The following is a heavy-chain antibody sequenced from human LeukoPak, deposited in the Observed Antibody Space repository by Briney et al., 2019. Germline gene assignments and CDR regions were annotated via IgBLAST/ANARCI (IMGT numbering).Heavy chain of an antibody. V-gene: IGHV3-30*02. J-gene: IGHJ4*02. Sequence: GSLRLSCAASGYTFSNYGMHWVRHAPGKGLQWVAFIRYSGNNKYYADSVKGRFTISRDNPKNALYLQMNSLRAEDTAVYYCAREKSYYGSGSLGFDYWGQGTLVTVSS. CDR1: GYTFSNYG. D-gene: IGHD3-10*01. CDR2: IRYSGNNK. CDR3: AREKSYYGSGSLGFDY.